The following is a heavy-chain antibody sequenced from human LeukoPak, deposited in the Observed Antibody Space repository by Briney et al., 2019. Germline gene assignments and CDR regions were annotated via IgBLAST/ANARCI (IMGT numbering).Heavy chain of an antibody. J-gene: IGHJ6*03. CDR2: IYYSGST. CDR1: GGSISSYY. V-gene: IGHV4-59*01. D-gene: IGHD3-10*01. CDR3: ARGRSSMVRGYYYYYMDV. Sequence: PSETLSLTCTVSGGSISSYYWSWIRQPPGKGLEWIGYIYYSGSTNYNPSLKSRVTISVDTSKNQFSLKLRSVTAADTAVYYCARGRSSMVRGYYYYYMDVWGKGTTVTISS.